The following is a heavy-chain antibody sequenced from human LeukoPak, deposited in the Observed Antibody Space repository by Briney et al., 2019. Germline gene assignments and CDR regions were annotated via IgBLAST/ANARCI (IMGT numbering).Heavy chain of an antibody. Sequence: PGTSLRLSSAASGFAFISYGMNWVRQAPAKGLEWVLSISGSASTTYYADSVKGRFTISRDNSKNTLYLQMNSLRAEDTAVYYCAKAIGEWAYAFDIWGRGTMVTVSS. J-gene: IGHJ3*02. V-gene: IGHV3-23*01. CDR3: AKAIGEWAYAFDI. D-gene: IGHD1-26*01. CDR2: ISGSASTT. CDR1: GFAFISYG.